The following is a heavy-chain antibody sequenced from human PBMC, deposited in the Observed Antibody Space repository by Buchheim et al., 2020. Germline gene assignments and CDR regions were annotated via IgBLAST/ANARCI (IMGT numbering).Heavy chain of an antibody. V-gene: IGHV4-61*01. CDR2: IYYSGYT. Sequence: QVQLQESGPGLVKPSETLSLTCYVSGGSVNSGSHYWSWIRQPPGKGLEWIGYIYYSGYTNYNPSLKSRVTMSLDTSKNPFSLKLNSVSAADTAVYYCARWLEGFDYWGQGTL. CDR3: ARWLEGFDY. D-gene: IGHD6-19*01. J-gene: IGHJ4*02. CDR1: GGSVNSGSHY.